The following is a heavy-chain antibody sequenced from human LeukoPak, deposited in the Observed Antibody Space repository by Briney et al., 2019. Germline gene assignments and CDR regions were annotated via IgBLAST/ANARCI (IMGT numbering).Heavy chain of an antibody. Sequence: SETLSLTCTVSGGSISSDYWSWIRQPPGKGLEWIGYIYYSGRTYYNPYLKSRITISVDTSKNQFSLKLSSVTAADTAVYYCARGFYSPHYWGQGTLVSVSS. CDR3: ARGFYSPHY. CDR2: IYYSGRT. CDR1: GGSISSDY. J-gene: IGHJ4*02. D-gene: IGHD4-11*01. V-gene: IGHV4-59*01.